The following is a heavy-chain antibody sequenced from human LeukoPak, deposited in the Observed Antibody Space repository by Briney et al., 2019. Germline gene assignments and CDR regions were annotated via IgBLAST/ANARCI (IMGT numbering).Heavy chain of an antibody. CDR1: GYTFTGYY. CDR2: INPNSGGT. CDR3: ARWDGYSSSPDY. Sequence: ASVKVSCKASGYTFTGYYIHWVRQAPGQGLEWMGWINPNSGGTNYAQKFQGRVTMTRDMSISTIYMELTRLRSDDTALYYCARWDGYSSSPDYWGQGTLVTVSS. V-gene: IGHV1-2*02. J-gene: IGHJ4*02. D-gene: IGHD6-13*01.